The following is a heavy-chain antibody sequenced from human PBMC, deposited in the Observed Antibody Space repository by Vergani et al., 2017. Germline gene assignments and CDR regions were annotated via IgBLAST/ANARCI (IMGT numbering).Heavy chain of an antibody. D-gene: IGHD1/OR15-1a*01. Sequence: QVQLVESGGGVVQPGRSLRLSCAASGFTFSSYAMHWVRQAPGKGLEWVAVISYDGSNKYYADSVKGRFTISRDNSKNTLYLQMNSLRAEDTAVYYCAREMNNDAFDIWGQGTMVTVSS. CDR3: AREMNNDAFDI. V-gene: IGHV3-30*01. J-gene: IGHJ3*02. CDR1: GFTFSSYA. CDR2: ISYDGSNK.